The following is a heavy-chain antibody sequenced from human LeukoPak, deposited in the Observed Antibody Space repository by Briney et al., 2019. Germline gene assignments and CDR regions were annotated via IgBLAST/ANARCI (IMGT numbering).Heavy chain of an antibody. J-gene: IGHJ4*02. CDR2: ISSSSSYI. CDR3: ARLIGLGEVSPYFDF. Sequence: GGSLRLSCAASGFTFSRYSINWVRQAPGKGLEWVSSISSSSSYIYYADSVKGRFTISRDNARNSLYLQMNSLRAEDTAVYYCARLIGLGEVSPYFDFWGQGRLVTVSS. D-gene: IGHD3-16*02. CDR1: GFTFSRYS. V-gene: IGHV3-21*01.